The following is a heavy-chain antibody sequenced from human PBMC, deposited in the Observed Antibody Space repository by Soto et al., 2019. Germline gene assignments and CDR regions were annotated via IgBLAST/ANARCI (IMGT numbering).Heavy chain of an antibody. V-gene: IGHV4-34*01. Sequence: SETLSLTCAVYGGSFSGYYWSWIRQPPGKGLEWIGEINHSGSTNYNPSLKSRVTISVDTSKNQFSLKLSSVTAADTAVYYCARIPYYYGSGSYDPYYMDVWGKGTTVTVSS. J-gene: IGHJ6*03. CDR2: INHSGST. CDR1: GGSFSGYY. D-gene: IGHD3-10*01. CDR3: ARIPYYYGSGSYDPYYMDV.